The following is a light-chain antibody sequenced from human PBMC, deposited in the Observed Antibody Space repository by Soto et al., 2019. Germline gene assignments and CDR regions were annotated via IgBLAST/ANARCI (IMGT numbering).Light chain of an antibody. V-gene: IGKV1-5*03. Sequence: DIQMTQSPSTLSASIGDRFSISCRASESIFLCLAWYQQKPGKAPKVLIYKASTLESGVPSRFNGTGSETEFTLTINGLQPDDFATYFCQQYKSFMYTFGQGTKVDIK. CDR1: ESIFLC. CDR2: KAS. CDR3: QQYKSFMYT. J-gene: IGKJ2*01.